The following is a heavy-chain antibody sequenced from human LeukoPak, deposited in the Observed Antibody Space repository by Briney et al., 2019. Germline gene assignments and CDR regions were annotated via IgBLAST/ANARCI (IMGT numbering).Heavy chain of an antibody. J-gene: IGHJ6*02. CDR3: ARDWVSCSGGSCYSYYYYGMDV. D-gene: IGHD2-15*01. CDR2: ISAYNGNT. CDR1: GYTFTSYG. Sequence: GASVKVSCKASGYTFTSYGISWVRQAPGQGLEWMGWISAYNGNTNYAQKLQGRVTMTTDTSTSTAYMELRSLRSDDTAVYYCARDWVSCSGGSCYSYYYYGMDVWGQGTTVTVSS. V-gene: IGHV1-18*01.